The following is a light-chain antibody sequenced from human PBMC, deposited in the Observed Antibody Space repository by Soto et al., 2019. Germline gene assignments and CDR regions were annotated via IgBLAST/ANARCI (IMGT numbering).Light chain of an antibody. J-gene: IGKJ2*01. CDR3: QHYGSSPRYT. V-gene: IGKV3-20*01. Sequence: EIVLTQSPGTLSLSPGESATLSCRASQSVSSSSLAWYQQKPGQAPSLLIYGASTRATGIPDRFSGSGSGTEFTLTISRLEPEDFAVYYCQHYGSSPRYTFGQGTKLEIK. CDR1: QSVSSSS. CDR2: GAS.